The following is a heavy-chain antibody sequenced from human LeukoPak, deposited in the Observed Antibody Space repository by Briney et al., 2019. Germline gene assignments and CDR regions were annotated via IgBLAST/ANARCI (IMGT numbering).Heavy chain of an antibody. CDR1: GGTFSSYA. CDR2: IIPIFGTA. CDR3: ARTPPGGDVDH. D-gene: IGHD3-16*01. Sequence: SVKVSCKASGGTFSSYAISWVRQAPGQGLEWMGGIIPIFGTANYAQKFQGRVTITRNTPLSTAYMELSSLRSEDTAVYYCARTPPGGDVDHWGEGTLVTVSS. V-gene: IGHV1-69*05. J-gene: IGHJ4*02.